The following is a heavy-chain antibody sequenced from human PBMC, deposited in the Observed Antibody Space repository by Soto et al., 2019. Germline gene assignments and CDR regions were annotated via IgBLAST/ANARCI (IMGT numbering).Heavy chain of an antibody. CDR2: ISGSGGST. J-gene: IGHJ4*02. CDR3: AKAGDDCTNGVCYLYVDY. V-gene: IGHV3-23*01. Sequence: GGSLRLSCAASGFTFSSYAMSWVRQAPGKGLEWVSAISGSGGSTYYADSVKGRFTISRDNSKNTLYLQMNSLRAEDTAVYYCAKAGDDCTNGVCYLYVDYWGQGTLVTVSS. D-gene: IGHD2-8*01. CDR1: GFTFSSYA.